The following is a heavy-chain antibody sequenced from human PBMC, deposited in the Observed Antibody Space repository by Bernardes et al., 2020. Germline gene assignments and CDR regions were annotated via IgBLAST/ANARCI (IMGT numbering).Heavy chain of an antibody. CDR1: GFTVSSNY. V-gene: IGHV3-53*01. D-gene: IGHD4-17*01. CDR3: YLRVDYGDERTFDY. Sequence: WSLRLSCAASGFTVSSNYMSWVRQAPGKGLEWVSVIYSGGSTYYADSVKGRFTISRDNSKNTLYLQMNSLRAEDTAVYYCYLRVDYGDERTFDYWGQGTLVTVSS. J-gene: IGHJ4*02. CDR2: IYSGGST.